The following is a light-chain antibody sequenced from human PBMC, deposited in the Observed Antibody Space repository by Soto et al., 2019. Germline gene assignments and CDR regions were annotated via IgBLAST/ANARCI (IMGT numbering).Light chain of an antibody. J-gene: IGKJ1*01. CDR1: QSVSSNY. CDR3: QQYGPSFWT. Sequence: EVVLTQSPGTLSLSPGERATLSCRTSQSVSSNYLAWYQQKPGQAPRLLIYGASIRATGIPDRFSGSGSGTDFTLTISRLEPEDFAVYYGQQYGPSFWTFGQGTKVEIK. V-gene: IGKV3-20*01. CDR2: GAS.